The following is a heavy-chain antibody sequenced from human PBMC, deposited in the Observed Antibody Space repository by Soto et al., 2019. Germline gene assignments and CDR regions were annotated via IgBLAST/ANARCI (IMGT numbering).Heavy chain of an antibody. CDR2: IYYSGST. J-gene: IGHJ4*02. V-gene: IGHV4-31*03. D-gene: IGHD6-19*01. CDR3: ARSSGWYSRFDY. CDR1: GGSISSGGYY. Sequence: QVQLQESGPGLVKPSQILSLTCTVSGGSISSGGYYWSWIRQHPGKGLEWIGYIYYSGSTYYNPSLMSRVTISVDTSKNQFSLKLSSVTAADTAVYYCARSSGWYSRFDYWGQGTLVTVSS.